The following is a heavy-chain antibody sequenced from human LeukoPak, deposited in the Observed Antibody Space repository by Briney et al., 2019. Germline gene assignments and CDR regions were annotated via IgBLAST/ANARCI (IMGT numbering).Heavy chain of an antibody. J-gene: IGHJ4*02. V-gene: IGHV3-11*01. CDR2: ISSGGRTI. CDR1: GFTFSDYY. Sequence: PGGSLRLSCAASGFTFSDYYMTWIRQAPGKGLEWVSHISSGGRTIYYADSVKGRFTISRDNAKNSLYLQMNGLRAEDTAVYYCARTGTYYYDTWGQGTLVTVSS. CDR3: ARTGTYYYDT. D-gene: IGHD3-22*01.